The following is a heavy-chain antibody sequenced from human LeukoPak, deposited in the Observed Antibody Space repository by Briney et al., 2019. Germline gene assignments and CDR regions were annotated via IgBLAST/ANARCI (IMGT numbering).Heavy chain of an antibody. CDR3: ARDRFYYGSGSSSSWFDP. V-gene: IGHV1-18*01. J-gene: IGHJ5*02. Sequence: ASVKVSCKASGYTFTSYGISWVRQAPGQGLEWMGWISAYNGNTNYAQKLQGRVTMTTDTSTSTAYMELRSLRSDDTAVYYCARDRFYYGSGSSSSWFDPWGQGTLVTVSS. D-gene: IGHD3-10*01. CDR1: GYTFTSYG. CDR2: ISAYNGNT.